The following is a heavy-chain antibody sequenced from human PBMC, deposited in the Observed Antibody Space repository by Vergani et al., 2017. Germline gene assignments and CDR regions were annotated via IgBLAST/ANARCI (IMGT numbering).Heavy chain of an antibody. CDR2: IFSNDEK. D-gene: IGHD3-16*01. J-gene: IGHJ4*02. Sequence: QVTLKESGPVLVKPTETLTLTCTVSGFSLSNARMGVSWIRQPPGKALEWLANIFSNDEKSYSTSLKSRLTISKDTTNSQVVLTMTNMDPVDTATYYCARISLIRERFIYYWGQGTLVTVSS. CDR3: ARISLIRERFIYY. CDR1: GFSLSNARMG. V-gene: IGHV2-26*01.